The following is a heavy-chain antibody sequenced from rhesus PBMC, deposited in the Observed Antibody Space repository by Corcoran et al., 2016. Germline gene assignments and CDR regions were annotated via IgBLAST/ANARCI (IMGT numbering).Heavy chain of an antibody. CDR3: ARSYSSWSGLYFEC. V-gene: IGHV4-160*01. J-gene: IGHJ1*01. Sequence: QVQLQESGPGLVKPSETLSLTCAVSGGSISSNYWSWIRQPPGKGLEWIGYIYGSSGSTYSNPSLKSRVTISTDTSKNQFALKLSSVTAADTAVYYCARSYSSWSGLYFECWGQGALVTVSS. CDR2: IYGSSGST. CDR1: GGSISSNY. D-gene: IGHD6-13*01.